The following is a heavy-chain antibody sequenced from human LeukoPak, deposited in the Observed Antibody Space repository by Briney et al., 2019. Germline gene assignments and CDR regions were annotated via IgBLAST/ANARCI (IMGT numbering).Heavy chain of an antibody. CDR3: ARLISSGWYYYYGMDV. V-gene: IGHV1-24*01. D-gene: IGHD6-19*01. CDR2: FDPEDGET. J-gene: IGHJ6*02. CDR1: GYTLTELS. Sequence: GASVKVSCKVSGYTLTELSMHWVRQAPGKGLEWMGGFDPEDGETIYAQKFQGRVTMTEDTSTDTAYMELSSLRSEDTAVYYCARLISSGWYYYYGMDVWGQGTTVTVSS.